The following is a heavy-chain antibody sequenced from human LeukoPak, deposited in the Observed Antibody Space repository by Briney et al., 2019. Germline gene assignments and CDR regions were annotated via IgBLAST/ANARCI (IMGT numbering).Heavy chain of an antibody. V-gene: IGHV3-73*01. Sequence: GGSLRLSCAASGFTFSGSPMHWVPQASGKGLEWLGRIRSKANSYATVYAASVKGQFTISRDDSKTTAYLQMNSLKIEDTAVYYCTTGYRDDPWGQGTRVTVSS. CDR3: TTGYRDDP. CDR1: GFTFSGSP. J-gene: IGHJ5*02. D-gene: IGHD2-15*01. CDR2: IRSKANSYAT.